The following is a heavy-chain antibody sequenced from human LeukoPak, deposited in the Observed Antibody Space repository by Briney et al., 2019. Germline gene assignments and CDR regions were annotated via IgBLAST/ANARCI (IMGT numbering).Heavy chain of an antibody. CDR2: IYYSGST. CDR3: AREPAYCSSTSCYPYYFDY. J-gene: IGHJ4*02. V-gene: IGHV4-31*03. CDR1: GGSISSGGYY. Sequence: SRTLSLTCTVSGGSISSGGYYWSWIRQHPGKGLEWIGYIYYSGSTYYNPSLKSRVTISVDTSKNQFSLKLSSVTAADTAVYYCAREPAYCSSTSCYPYYFDYWGQGTLVTVSS. D-gene: IGHD2-2*01.